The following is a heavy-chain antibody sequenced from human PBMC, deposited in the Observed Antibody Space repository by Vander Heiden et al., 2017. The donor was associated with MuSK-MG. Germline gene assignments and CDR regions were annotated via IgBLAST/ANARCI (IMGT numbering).Heavy chain of an antibody. D-gene: IGHD2-8*02. V-gene: IGHV1-18*01. CDR3: ARSGCWWCMINYYYYMDV. Sequence: QVQLVQSGAEVKKPGASVKVSCKASGYTFTSHGIGWVRQAPGQGLEWMGWISAYNGNTNYAQKLQGRVTMTTDTSTSTAYMELRSLRSDDTAVYYWARSGCWWCMINYYYYMDVWGKGTTVTVSS. J-gene: IGHJ6*03. CDR1: GYTFTSHG. CDR2: ISAYNGNT.